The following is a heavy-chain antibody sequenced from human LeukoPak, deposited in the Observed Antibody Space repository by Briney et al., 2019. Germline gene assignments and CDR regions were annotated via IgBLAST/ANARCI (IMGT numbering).Heavy chain of an antibody. D-gene: IGHD3-22*01. CDR2: ISYSGST. V-gene: IGHV4-59*01. J-gene: IGHJ3*02. CDR3: ARAYYFDSSGYDDAFDI. CDR1: GGSISNYY. Sequence: NPSETLSLTCTISGGSISNYYWTWIRQPPGKGLEWIGVISYSGSTSYNPSLKSRVTISLDTPKNQLSLKLSSVTAADTAVYYCARAYYFDSSGYDDAFDIWGQGTMVTVSS.